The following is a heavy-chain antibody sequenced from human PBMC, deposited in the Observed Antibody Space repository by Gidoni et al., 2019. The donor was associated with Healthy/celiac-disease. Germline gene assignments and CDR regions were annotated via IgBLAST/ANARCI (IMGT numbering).Heavy chain of an antibody. J-gene: IGHJ4*02. CDR2: IKQDGSEK. CDR3: ARDQYYYDSSGYLIFDY. CDR1: GFTFSSYW. D-gene: IGHD3-22*01. Sequence: EVQLVESGGGLVQPGGSLRLSCAASGFTFSSYWMSWVRQAPGKGLEWVANIKQDGSEKYYVDSVKGRFTISRDNAKNSLYLQMNSLRAEDTAVYYCARDQYYYDSSGYLIFDYWGQGTLVTVSS. V-gene: IGHV3-7*01.